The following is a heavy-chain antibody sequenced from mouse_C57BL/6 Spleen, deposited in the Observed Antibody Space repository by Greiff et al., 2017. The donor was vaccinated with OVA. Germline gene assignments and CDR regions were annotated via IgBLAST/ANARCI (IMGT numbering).Heavy chain of an antibody. V-gene: IGHV5-9*01. CDR3: ARHGDPFDY. CDR1: GFTFSSYT. J-gene: IGHJ2*01. Sequence: EVKLMESGGGLVKPGGSLKLSCAASGFTFSSYTMSWVRQTPEKRLEWVATISGGGGNTYYPDSVKGRFTISRDNAKNTLYLQMSSLRSEDTALYYCARHGDPFDYWGQGTTLTVSS. CDR2: ISGGGGNT. D-gene: IGHD2-13*01.